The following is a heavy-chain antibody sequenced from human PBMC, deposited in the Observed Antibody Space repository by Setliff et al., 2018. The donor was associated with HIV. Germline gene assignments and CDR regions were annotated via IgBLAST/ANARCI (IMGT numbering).Heavy chain of an antibody. CDR3: TRGALYGLFEF. CDR2: IIPIFGTA. D-gene: IGHD3-10*01. Sequence: GASVKVSCKASGYTFTSYGISWVRQAPGQGLEWMGGIIPIFGTANYAQKFQGRVTISADESTNTAHMELRSLTSEDTAAYYCTRGALYGLFEFWGPGTLVTVSS. J-gene: IGHJ4*02. CDR1: GYTFTSYG. V-gene: IGHV1-69*13.